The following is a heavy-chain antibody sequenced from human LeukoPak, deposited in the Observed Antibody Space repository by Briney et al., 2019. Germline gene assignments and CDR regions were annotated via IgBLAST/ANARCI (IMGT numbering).Heavy chain of an antibody. CDR2: INTYNGNT. D-gene: IGHD3-22*01. CDR3: ARDRYYDNSGFYFESEY. CDR1: GYTFTSYD. J-gene: IGHJ4*02. Sequence: ASVKVSCKASGYTFTSYDISWVRQAPGQGLEWMGWINTYNGNTNYAQKLQGRVTMTTDTSTSTAYMELSSLRSEDTAVYYCARDRYYDNSGFYFESEYWGQGTLVTVSS. V-gene: IGHV1-18*01.